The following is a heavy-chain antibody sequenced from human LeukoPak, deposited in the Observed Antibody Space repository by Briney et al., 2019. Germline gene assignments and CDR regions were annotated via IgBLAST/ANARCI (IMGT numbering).Heavy chain of an antibody. D-gene: IGHD3-22*01. CDR3: ARSYGGSSGYNHHFDY. CDR2: LSYDGSNK. Sequence: GRSLRLSCAASGFTFSSYAMHWVRQAPGKGLERVAVLSYDGSNKYYADSVKGRFTISRDSSKNTLYLQMNSLRAEDTAVYYCARSYGGSSGYNHHFDYWGQGTLVTVSS. CDR1: GFTFSSYA. V-gene: IGHV3-30*01. J-gene: IGHJ4*02.